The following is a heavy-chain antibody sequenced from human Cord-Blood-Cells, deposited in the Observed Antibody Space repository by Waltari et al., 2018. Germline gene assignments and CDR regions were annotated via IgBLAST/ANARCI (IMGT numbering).Heavy chain of an antibody. V-gene: IGHV6-1*01. CDR3: ARDHCSSTSCYNYWYFDL. J-gene: IGHJ2*01. CDR2: TYYRSKWYN. CDR1: GDRVSSNRAA. Sequence: QVQLQQSGPGLVKPSQTLSLTCAISGDRVSSNRAAWNWIRQSPSRGLEWLGRTYYRSKWYNDYAVSVKSRITINPDTSKNQFSLQLNSETPEDTAVYYCARDHCSSTSCYNYWYFDLWGRGTLVTVSS. D-gene: IGHD2-2*02.